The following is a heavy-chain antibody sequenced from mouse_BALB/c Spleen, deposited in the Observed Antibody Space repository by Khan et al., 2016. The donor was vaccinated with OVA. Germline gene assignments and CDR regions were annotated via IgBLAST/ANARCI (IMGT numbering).Heavy chain of an antibody. CDR3: ERYGDYWGDDGWFAY. V-gene: IGHV1-4*01. J-gene: IGHJ3*01. Sequence: VQLEESGAELVRPGASVKMSCKASGYTFTNYTIHWIKLRPGQGLEWIGYINPSNGYTNYNQKFKDKATLTADKSSTTAYMQLTSLTSDDSAVYACERYGDYWGDDGWFAYWGQGTLVTVSA. D-gene: IGHD1-1*01. CDR1: GYTFTNYT. CDR2: INPSNGYT.